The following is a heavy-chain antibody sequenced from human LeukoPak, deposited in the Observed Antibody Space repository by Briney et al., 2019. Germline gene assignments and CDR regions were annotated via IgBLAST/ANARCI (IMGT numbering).Heavy chain of an antibody. Sequence: PSETLSLTCAVYGGSFSGYYWSWIRQPPGKGLEWIGEINHSGSTNYNPSLKSRVTISVDTSKNQFSLKLSSVTAADTAVYYCARRYCSSTSCYTRGTAYRLPGRRVDAFDIWGQGTMVTVSS. D-gene: IGHD2-2*02. CDR1: GGSFSGYY. CDR3: ARRYCSSTSCYTRGTAYRLPGRRVDAFDI. V-gene: IGHV4-34*01. J-gene: IGHJ3*02. CDR2: INHSGST.